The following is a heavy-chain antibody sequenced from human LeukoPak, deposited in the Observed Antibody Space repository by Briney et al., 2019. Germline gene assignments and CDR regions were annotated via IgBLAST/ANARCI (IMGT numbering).Heavy chain of an antibody. D-gene: IGHD2-2*01. J-gene: IGHJ4*02. V-gene: IGHV1-2*02. CDR1: GYTFTGYY. CDR2: INPNSGGT. CDR3: ARAVFRPAAVDY. Sequence: ASVTVSFKASGYTFTGYYMHWVRQAPGQGLEWMGWINPNSGGTNYAQKFQGRVTMTRDTSISTAYMELSRLRSDDTAVYYCARAVFRPAAVDYWGQGTLVTVSS.